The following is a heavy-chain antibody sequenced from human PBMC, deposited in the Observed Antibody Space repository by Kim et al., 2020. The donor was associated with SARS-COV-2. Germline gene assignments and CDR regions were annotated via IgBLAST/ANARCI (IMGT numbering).Heavy chain of an antibody. CDR1: GGSVSSGSYY. V-gene: IGHV4-61*01. Sequence: SETLSLTCTVSGGSVSSGSYYWSWIRQPPGKGLEWIGYIYYSGSTNYNPSLKSRVTISVDTSKNQFSLKLSSVTAADTAVYYCARAGYSSFDAFDIWGQGTMVTVSS. CDR2: IYYSGST. D-gene: IGHD6-13*01. CDR3: ARAGYSSFDAFDI. J-gene: IGHJ3*02.